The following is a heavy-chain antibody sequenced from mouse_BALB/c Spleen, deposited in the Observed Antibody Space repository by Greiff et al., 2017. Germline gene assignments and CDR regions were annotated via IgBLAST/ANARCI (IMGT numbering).Heavy chain of an antibody. V-gene: IGHV1-5*01. CDR2: IYPGNSDT. Sequence: VQLKQSGTVLARPGASVKMSCKASGYTFTSYWMHWVKQRPGQGLEWIGAIYPGNSDTSYNQKFKGKAKLTAVTSTSTAYMELSSLTNEDSAVYYCTRKDGTRDAMDYWGQGTSVTVSS. D-gene: IGHD2-14*01. CDR3: TRKDGTRDAMDY. CDR1: GYTFTSYW. J-gene: IGHJ4*01.